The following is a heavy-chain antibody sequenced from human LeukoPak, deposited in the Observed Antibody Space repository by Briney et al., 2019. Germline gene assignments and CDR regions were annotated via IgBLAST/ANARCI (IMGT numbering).Heavy chain of an antibody. CDR3: ARAREGYTLEYYFDY. J-gene: IGHJ4*02. V-gene: IGHV1-69*05. CDR1: GGTFSSYA. CDR2: IIPIFGTA. Sequence: ASVKVSCKASGGTFSSYAISWVRQAPGQGLEWMGGIIPIFGTANYAQKFQGRVTNTTDESTSTAYMELSSLRYEDTAVYYWARAREGYTLEYYFDYWGQGTLVTVSS. D-gene: IGHD5-24*01.